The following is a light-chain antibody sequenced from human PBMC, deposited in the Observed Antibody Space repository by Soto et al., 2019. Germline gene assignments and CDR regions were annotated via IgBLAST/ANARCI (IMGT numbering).Light chain of an antibody. V-gene: IGLV6-57*02. CDR1: RSNIGADY. CDR2: EHN. J-gene: IGLJ2*01. CDR3: QSYDSSFVL. Sequence: LTQPPSVSGAPGQRITISCTGSRSNIGADYAVHWYQQRPGSAPTIVIYEHNQRPSGVPDRFSGSTDGSSNSASLTISGLQTEDEADYYCQSYDSSFVLFGGGTKLTVL.